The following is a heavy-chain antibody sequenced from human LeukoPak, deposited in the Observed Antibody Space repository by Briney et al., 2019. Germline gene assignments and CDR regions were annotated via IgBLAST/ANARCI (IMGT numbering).Heavy chain of an antibody. D-gene: IGHD1-20*01. J-gene: IGHJ4*02. CDR2: ISYDGSNK. CDR3: AKDLSYNWNYFDY. Sequence: GGSLRLSCAASRFTFSSYGMHWVRQAPGKGLEWVAVISYDGSNKYYADSVKGRFTIYRDNSKNTLFVQMDSLRAEDTAVYYCAKDLSYNWNYFDYWGKGTLVTVS. V-gene: IGHV3-30*18. CDR1: RFTFSSYG.